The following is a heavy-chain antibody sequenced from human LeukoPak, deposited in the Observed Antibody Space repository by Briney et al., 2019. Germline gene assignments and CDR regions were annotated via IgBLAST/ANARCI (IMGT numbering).Heavy chain of an antibody. CDR3: ARDSLLITFGGDIDY. CDR1: GGTFSSYA. J-gene: IGHJ4*02. Sequence: ASVKVSCKASGGTFSSYAISWVRQAPGQGLEWMGWISAYNGNTNYAQKLQGRVTMTTDTSTSTAYMELRSLRSDDTAVYYCARDSLLITFGGDIDYWGQGTLVTVSS. D-gene: IGHD3-16*01. CDR2: ISAYNGNT. V-gene: IGHV1-18*01.